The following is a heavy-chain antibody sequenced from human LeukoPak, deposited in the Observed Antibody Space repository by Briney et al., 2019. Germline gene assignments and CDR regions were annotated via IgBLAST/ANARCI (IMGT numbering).Heavy chain of an antibody. CDR1: GGSFSGYY. Sequence: SETLSLTCAVYGGSFSGYYWSWIRQPPGKGLEWIGEINHSGSTNYNPSLKSRVTISVDTSKNQFSLTLSSVTAADTAVYYCARGQRTYYDFWSGSYYYYYMDVWGKGTTVTVSS. V-gene: IGHV4-34*01. D-gene: IGHD3-3*01. J-gene: IGHJ6*03. CDR2: INHSGST. CDR3: ARGQRTYYDFWSGSYYYYYMDV.